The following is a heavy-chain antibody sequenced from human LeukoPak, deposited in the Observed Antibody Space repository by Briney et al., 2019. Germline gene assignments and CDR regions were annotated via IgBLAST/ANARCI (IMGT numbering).Heavy chain of an antibody. V-gene: IGHV1-69*10. CDR3: ARVPRGVVTALPGY. CDR2: IIPMFGIA. D-gene: IGHD2-21*02. J-gene: IGHJ4*02. Sequence: SVKVSCKASGGTFSRYAISWVRQAPGQGLEWMGGIIPMFGIANYAQKFQGRVTLTTDTSTSTAFMELKSLRSDDTAVYYCARVPRGVVTALPGYWGQGTLVTVSS. CDR1: GGTFSRYA.